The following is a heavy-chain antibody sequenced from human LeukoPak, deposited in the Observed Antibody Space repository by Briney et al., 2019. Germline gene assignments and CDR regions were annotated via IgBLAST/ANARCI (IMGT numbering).Heavy chain of an antibody. V-gene: IGHV3-33*08. J-gene: IGHJ4*02. CDR1: GFTFSSYA. CDR3: GRDMATTGAAGVDC. Sequence: GGSLRLSCAASGFTFSSYAMSWVRQAPGKGLEWVAVIWYDGSNKYYADSVKGRFTVSRDNSKNTLYLQMNSLRAEDTAVYYCGRDMATTGAAGVDCWGQGTLVTVSS. D-gene: IGHD1-1*01. CDR2: IWYDGSNK.